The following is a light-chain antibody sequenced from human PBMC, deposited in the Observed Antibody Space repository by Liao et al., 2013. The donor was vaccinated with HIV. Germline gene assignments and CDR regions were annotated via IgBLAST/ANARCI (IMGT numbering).Light chain of an antibody. CDR2: YDS. V-gene: IGLV3-21*04. Sequence: SYVLTQPPSVSVAPGKTARITCGGXNIGSKSVHWYQQKPGQAPVLVIYYDSDRPSGIPERFSGSNSGNTATLTISRVEAGDEADYYCQVWDSSSDHPGVVFGGGTKLTVL. CDR1: NIGSKS. J-gene: IGLJ2*01. CDR3: QVWDSSSDHPGVV.